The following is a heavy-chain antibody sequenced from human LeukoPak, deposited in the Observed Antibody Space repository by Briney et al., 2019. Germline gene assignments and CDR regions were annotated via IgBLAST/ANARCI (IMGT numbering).Heavy chain of an antibody. Sequence: SVKVSCKASGGTFSSYAISWVRQAPGQGLEWMGGIIPIFGTANYAQKFQGRVTITADESTSTAYMELSSLRSEDTAVYYCARGGCSSTSCQGRWFDPWGQGTLVTVSS. J-gene: IGHJ5*02. V-gene: IGHV1-69*13. CDR2: IIPIFGTA. CDR3: ARGGCSSTSCQGRWFDP. CDR1: GGTFSSYA. D-gene: IGHD2-2*01.